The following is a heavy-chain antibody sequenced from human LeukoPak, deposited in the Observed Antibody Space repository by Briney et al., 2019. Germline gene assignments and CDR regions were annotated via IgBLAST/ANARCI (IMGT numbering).Heavy chain of an antibody. CDR1: GFTFSSYW. D-gene: IGHD1-26*01. CDR3: AREKGIVGATILDY. CDR2: IKQDGSEK. V-gene: IGHV3-7*01. Sequence: GGSLRLSCAASGFTFSSYWMSWVRQAPGKGLEWVANIKQDGSEKYYVDSVKGRFTIPRDNAKNSLYLQMNSLRAEDTAVYYCAREKGIVGATILDYWGQGTLVTVSS. J-gene: IGHJ4*02.